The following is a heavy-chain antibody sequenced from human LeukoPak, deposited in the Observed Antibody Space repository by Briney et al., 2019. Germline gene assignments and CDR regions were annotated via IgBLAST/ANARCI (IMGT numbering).Heavy chain of an antibody. CDR1: GYSSSNYG. CDR3: ARDVGITVADSFDP. D-gene: IGHD6-13*01. V-gene: IGHV1-18*01. J-gene: IGHJ5*02. Sequence: VASVKVSCKASGYSSSNYGISWVRQAPGQGLEWMGWIHIYRGNTNYAQKFQGRVTMTTDTSTGTVYMEVRCLRYDDTAMYYCARDVGITVADSFDPWGQGTLVTVSS. CDR2: IHIYRGNT.